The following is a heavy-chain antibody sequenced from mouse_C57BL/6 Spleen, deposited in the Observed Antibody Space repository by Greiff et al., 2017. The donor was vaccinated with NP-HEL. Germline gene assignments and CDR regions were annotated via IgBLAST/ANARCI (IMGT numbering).Heavy chain of an antibody. D-gene: IGHD1-1*01. Sequence: DVMLVESGGGLVKPGGSLKLSCAASGFTFSDYGMHWVRQAPEKGLEWVAYISSGSSTIYYADTVKGRFTISRDNAKNTLFLQMTSLRSEDTAMYYCVRRGYYGSSYFDYWGQGTTLTVSS. CDR2: ISSGSSTI. J-gene: IGHJ2*01. CDR1: GFTFSDYG. CDR3: VRRGYYGSSYFDY. V-gene: IGHV5-17*01.